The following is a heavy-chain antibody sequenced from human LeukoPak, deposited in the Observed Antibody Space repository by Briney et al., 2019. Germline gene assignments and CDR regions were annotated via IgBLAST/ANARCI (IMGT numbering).Heavy chain of an antibody. D-gene: IGHD6-19*01. J-gene: IGHJ4*02. CDR1: GYSISSGYY. Sequence: SETLSLTCTVSGYSISSGYYWGWIRQPPGKGLEWIGSIYHSGSTYYNPSLKSRVTISVDTSKNQFSLKLSSVTAADTAVYYCARGGSGWTFGYWGQGTLVTVSS. CDR3: ARGGSGWTFGY. CDR2: IYHSGST. V-gene: IGHV4-38-2*02.